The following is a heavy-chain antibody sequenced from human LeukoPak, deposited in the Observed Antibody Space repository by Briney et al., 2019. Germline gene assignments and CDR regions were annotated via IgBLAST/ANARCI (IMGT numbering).Heavy chain of an antibody. Sequence: SVKDSCKASGGTFSSYATSWVRQAPGQGLEWMGGIIPIFGTANYAQKFQGRVTITADESTSTAYMELSSLRSEDTAVYYCARVWSSGYYYHFDYWGQGTLVTVSS. D-gene: IGHD3-22*01. J-gene: IGHJ4*02. CDR3: ARVWSSGYYYHFDY. CDR2: IIPIFGTA. CDR1: GGTFSSYA. V-gene: IGHV1-69*13.